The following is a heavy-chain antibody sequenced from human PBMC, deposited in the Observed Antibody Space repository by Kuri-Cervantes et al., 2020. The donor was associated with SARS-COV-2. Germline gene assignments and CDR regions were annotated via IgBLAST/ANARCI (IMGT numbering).Heavy chain of an antibody. D-gene: IGHD2-8*02. J-gene: IGHJ4*02. V-gene: IGHV4-59*12. CDR3: AREQTGETRAFDY. CDR2: IYYSGST. Sequence: SETLSLTCTVSGGSISSYYWSWIRQPPGQGLEWLGYIYYSGSTKYNPSLESRVTISLDTSRNQFSLKLSSVTAADSAVYYCAREQTGETRAFDYWGQGILVTVSS. CDR1: GGSISSYY.